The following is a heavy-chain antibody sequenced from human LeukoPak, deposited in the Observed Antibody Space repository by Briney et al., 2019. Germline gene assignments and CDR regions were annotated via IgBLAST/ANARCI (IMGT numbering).Heavy chain of an antibody. CDR1: GGSISSYY. J-gene: IGHJ4*02. Sequence: SETLSLTCTVSGGSISSYYWSWIRQPAGKGLEWIGRIYTSGSTNYNPSLKSRVTISVDTSQNQFSLKLSSGPAADTAVYYCARSRGFHGDPYYFDYWGQGTLVTVSS. V-gene: IGHV4-4*07. CDR2: IYTSGST. D-gene: IGHD4-17*01. CDR3: ARSRGFHGDPYYFDY.